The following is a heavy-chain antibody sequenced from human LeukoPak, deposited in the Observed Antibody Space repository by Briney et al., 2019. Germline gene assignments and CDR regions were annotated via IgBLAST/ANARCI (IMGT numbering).Heavy chain of an antibody. CDR2: VLGSGVPT. CDR1: GIIFSKYG. D-gene: IGHD4-17*01. J-gene: IGHJ3*02. Sequence: GSLRLSCAASGIIFSKYGMSWVRQAPGKGLEWVATVLGSGVPTYYADSVQGRFTISRDNSKNTLYLQMNSLRAEDTAIYYCAKDPNGDYIGTFDIWGQGTMVIVS. CDR3: AKDPNGDYIGTFDI. V-gene: IGHV3-23*01.